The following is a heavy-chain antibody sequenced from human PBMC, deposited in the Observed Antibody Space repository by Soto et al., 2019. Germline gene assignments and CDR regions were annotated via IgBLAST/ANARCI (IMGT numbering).Heavy chain of an antibody. CDR2: IYPGDSDT. D-gene: IGHD3-10*01. CDR1: GYSFTSYW. V-gene: IGHV5-51*01. J-gene: IGHJ5*01. Sequence: PGESLQISCKGSGYSFTSYWIGWVRQMPGKGLEWMGIIYPGDSDTRYSPSFQGQVTISADNSISTAYLQWSSLKASDTAMYYCASLIRVRGVIIPPFDPWGRGTLVLVSS. CDR3: ASLIRVRGVIIPPFDP.